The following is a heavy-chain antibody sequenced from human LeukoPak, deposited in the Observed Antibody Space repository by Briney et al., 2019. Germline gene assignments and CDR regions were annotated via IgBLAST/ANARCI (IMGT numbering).Heavy chain of an antibody. D-gene: IGHD6-19*01. Sequence: SETLSLTCAVSGGSISSGGYYWGWIRQPPGKGLEWIGSIYYSGSTYYNPSLKSRVTISVDTSKNQISLKLSSVTAADTAVYYCARAVAGKLDYYYGMDVWGQGTTVTVSS. CDR3: ARAVAGKLDYYYGMDV. J-gene: IGHJ6*02. CDR1: GGSISSGGYY. CDR2: IYYSGST. V-gene: IGHV4-39*07.